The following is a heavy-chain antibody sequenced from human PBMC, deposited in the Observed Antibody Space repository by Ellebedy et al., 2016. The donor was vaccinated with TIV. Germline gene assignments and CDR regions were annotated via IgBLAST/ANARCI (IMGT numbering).Heavy chain of an antibody. J-gene: IGHJ4*02. Sequence: GGSLRLSXAASGFTFRSYGMHWVRQAPGKGLEWVAVISFDGSNQYYAASVRGRYSISRDNSKNMVYLQMNRLRPEDTAVYYCAKDGTSGDYGDYFDSWGQGALVTVSS. CDR1: GFTFRSYG. CDR3: AKDGTSGDYGDYFDS. CDR2: ISFDGSNQ. D-gene: IGHD4-17*01. V-gene: IGHV3-30*18.